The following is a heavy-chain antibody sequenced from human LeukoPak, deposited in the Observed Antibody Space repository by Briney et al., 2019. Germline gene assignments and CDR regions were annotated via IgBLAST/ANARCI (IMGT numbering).Heavy chain of an antibody. J-gene: IGHJ6*02. CDR1: GGSFSGYY. CDR2: INHSGST. CDR3: ARGLGYSYGHFYYYYGMDV. Sequence: SETLSLTCAVYGGSFSGYYWSWIRQPPGKGLEWIGEINHSGSTNYNPSLKSRVTISVDTSKNQFSLKLSSVTAAGTAVYYCARGLGYSYGHFYYYYGMDVWGQGTTVTVSS. V-gene: IGHV4-34*01. D-gene: IGHD5-18*01.